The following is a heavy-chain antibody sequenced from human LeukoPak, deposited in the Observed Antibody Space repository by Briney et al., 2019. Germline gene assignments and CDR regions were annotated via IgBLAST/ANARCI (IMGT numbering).Heavy chain of an antibody. CDR2: IYSSSSYT. J-gene: IGHJ6*02. Sequence: PGGSLRLSCAASGFTFSDYYMSWIRQAPGKGLEWVSYIYSSSSYTNYADSVKGRFTISRDNAKKSLYLQMNSLRAEDTAVYYCAINPGGMDVWGQGTTVTVSS. CDR1: GFTFSDYY. V-gene: IGHV3-11*03. CDR3: AINPGGMDV.